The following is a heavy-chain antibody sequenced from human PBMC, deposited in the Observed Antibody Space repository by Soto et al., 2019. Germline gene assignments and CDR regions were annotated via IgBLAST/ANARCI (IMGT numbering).Heavy chain of an antibody. J-gene: IGHJ1*01. V-gene: IGHV4-30-2*01. CDR2: IYHSGGT. CDR1: GGSISSGGYS. CDR3: AAPAGGTLHFQR. D-gene: IGHD6-13*01. Sequence: QLQLQESGSGLVKPSQTLSLTCAVSGGSISSGGYSWTWIRQPPGKGLEWIGYIYHSGGTYYNPSLKSRVTMSSDRSQNQFSLKLSSVTAADTAVYYCAAPAGGTLHFQRWGQGTLVTVAS.